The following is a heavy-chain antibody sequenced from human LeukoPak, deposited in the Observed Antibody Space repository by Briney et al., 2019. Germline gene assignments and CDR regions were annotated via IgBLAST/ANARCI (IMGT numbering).Heavy chain of an antibody. CDR1: GGSISPYY. D-gene: IGHD3-16*01. CDR2: IYYSGST. CDR3: AAGGKVDY. Sequence: KPSEALSLTCTVSGGSISPYYWSWIRQPPGKGLEWIGSIYYSGSTYYNPSLKSRVTISVDTSKNQFSLKLSSVTAADTAVYYCAAGGKVDYWGQGTLVTVSS. J-gene: IGHJ4*02. V-gene: IGHV4-59*05.